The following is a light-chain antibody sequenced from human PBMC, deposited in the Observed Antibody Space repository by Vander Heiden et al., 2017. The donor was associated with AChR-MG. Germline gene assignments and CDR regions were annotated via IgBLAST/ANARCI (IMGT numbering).Light chain of an antibody. J-gene: IGKJ4*01. CDR3: MQGTHWPLT. Sequence: VVMTQSPLSLPVTLGQPASISSRSSQSLVHSDGNTYLIWFQQRPGQSPRRLISKVSNLDCGVPDRFSGSGSGTDFTLKISRVEAEDVGVYYCMQGTHWPLTFGGGTKVEI. CDR1: QSLVHSDGNTY. V-gene: IGKV2-30*02. CDR2: KVS.